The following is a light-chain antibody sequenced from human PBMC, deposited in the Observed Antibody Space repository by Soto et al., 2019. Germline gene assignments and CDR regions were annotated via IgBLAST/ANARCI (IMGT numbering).Light chain of an antibody. CDR2: GAS. CDR3: QHYNGWPAWT. V-gene: IGKV3-15*01. CDR1: QSVSSN. Sequence: EIVMTQSPATLSVSPGERATLSCRASQSVSSNLAWYQQKPGQAPRLLIYGASTRATDIPARFSGSGSGTEFTLTISSLQSEDFAVYYCQHYNGWPAWTFGQGTKVEVK. J-gene: IGKJ1*01.